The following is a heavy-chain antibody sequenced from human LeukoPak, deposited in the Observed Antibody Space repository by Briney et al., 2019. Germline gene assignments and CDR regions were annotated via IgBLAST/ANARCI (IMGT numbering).Heavy chain of an antibody. CDR2: VATGGTGP. CDR3: ARDMGPYGGSAGAS. D-gene: IGHD4-23*01. Sequence: GGSQRLPCAASGFTFSGYWMHWVRQAPGKGLVWVSRVATGGTGPSYADSVKGRFTISRDNAKNTLYLQMNSLSAEDTAVYFCARDMGPYGGSAGASWGQGTLVTVSS. J-gene: IGHJ5*02. V-gene: IGHV3-74*01. CDR1: GFTFSGYW.